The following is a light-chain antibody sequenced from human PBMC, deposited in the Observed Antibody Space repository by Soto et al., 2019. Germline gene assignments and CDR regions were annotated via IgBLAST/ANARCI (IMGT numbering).Light chain of an antibody. CDR1: QNVARNY. J-gene: IGKJ4*01. CDR3: QQYATSPLA. V-gene: IGKV3-20*01. CDR2: DAS. Sequence: ENVLTQSPGTLSVSPGESSTLSFMSSQNVARNYLAWFQQRPGQAPRLLIYDASTRATGIPDRFSGSGSGTDFTLTISRLEPEDFAVYFCQQYATSPLAFGGGTKVDIK.